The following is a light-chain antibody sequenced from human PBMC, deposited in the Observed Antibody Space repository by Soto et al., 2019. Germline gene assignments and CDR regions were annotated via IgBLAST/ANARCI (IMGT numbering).Light chain of an antibody. Sequence: QSALTQPPSAPGSPGQSVTISCTGTSSDIGGYNSVSWYQQHPGKAPRLMIYEVNKRPSGVPDRFSGSKSGYTASLTVSGLQTEDEAFYYCSSSAGIYHYLVFGGGTQLTVL. V-gene: IGLV2-8*01. J-gene: IGLJ3*02. CDR3: SSSAGIYHYLV. CDR2: EVN. CDR1: SSDIGGYNS.